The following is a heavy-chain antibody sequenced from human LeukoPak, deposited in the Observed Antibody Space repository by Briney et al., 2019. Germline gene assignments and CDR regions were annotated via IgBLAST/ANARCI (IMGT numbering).Heavy chain of an antibody. V-gene: IGHV4-61*01. CDR3: ARGYCSGSSCYSRTFGS. Sequence: PSETLSLTSTVSGGSVSIGSYYWNWIRQPPGKGLEWIGYIYYSGSTNYNPSLKSRVTISVDTSNNQFSLKLTSVTAAGTAVYYCARGYCSGSSCYSRTFGSWGQGTLVTVSS. J-gene: IGHJ5*01. CDR2: IYYSGST. CDR1: GGSVSIGSYY. D-gene: IGHD2-15*01.